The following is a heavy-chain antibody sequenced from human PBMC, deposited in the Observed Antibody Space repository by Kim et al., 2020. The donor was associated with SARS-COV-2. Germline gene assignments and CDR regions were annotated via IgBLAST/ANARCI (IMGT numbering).Heavy chain of an antibody. D-gene: IGHD6-19*01. CDR3: ARDRGGGAVAGREEYYFDY. Sequence: SVKVSCKASGGTFSSYAISWVRQAPGQGLEWMGGIIPIFGTANYAQKFQGRVTITADESTSTAYMELSSLRSEDTAVYYCARDRGGGAVAGREEYYFDYWGQGTLVTVSS. CDR2: IIPIFGTA. CDR1: GGTFSSYA. J-gene: IGHJ4*02. V-gene: IGHV1-69*13.